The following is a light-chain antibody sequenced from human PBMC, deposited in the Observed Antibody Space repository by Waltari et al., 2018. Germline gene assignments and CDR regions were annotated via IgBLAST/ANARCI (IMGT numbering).Light chain of an antibody. Sequence: EIVLTQSPGTVSLSPGDRATFSCWASQSVSTYLAWSQQNPGQAPRLLIYHASTRATGIPDRFSGIGSRTDFSLTISRLEPEDFAMSYCPQYVESPATFGQGTKVEIK. V-gene: IGKV3-20*01. CDR3: PQYVESPAT. CDR1: QSVSTY. J-gene: IGKJ1*01. CDR2: HAS.